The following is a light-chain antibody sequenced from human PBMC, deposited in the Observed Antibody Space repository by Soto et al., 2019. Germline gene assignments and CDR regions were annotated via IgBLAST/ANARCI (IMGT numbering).Light chain of an antibody. CDR2: DAS. Sequence: EIVMTQSPAALSVSPGERATLSCRASQSVSSNLAWYQQKPGQAPRLLIYDASTRATGIPARFSGSGSGTEFTLTISSLQSEDFATYYCQKYNSAPLFTFGPGTKVDIK. CDR3: QKYNSAPLFT. V-gene: IGKV3-15*01. J-gene: IGKJ3*01. CDR1: QSVSSN.